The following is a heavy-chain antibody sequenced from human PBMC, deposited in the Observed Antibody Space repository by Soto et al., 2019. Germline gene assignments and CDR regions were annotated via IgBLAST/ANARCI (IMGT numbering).Heavy chain of an antibody. CDR2: IYHSGST. CDR1: GGSISSGGYS. D-gene: IGHD3-10*01. CDR3: ARVPGP. V-gene: IGHV4-30-2*01. J-gene: IGHJ5*02. Sequence: QLQLQESGSGLVKPSQTLSLTCAVSGGSISSGGYSWSWIRQPPGKGLEWIGYIYHSGSTYYNPPLKSRATLSVARSKTQSSLQLSSVTAAATAVYYCARVPGPWGQGTLVTVSS.